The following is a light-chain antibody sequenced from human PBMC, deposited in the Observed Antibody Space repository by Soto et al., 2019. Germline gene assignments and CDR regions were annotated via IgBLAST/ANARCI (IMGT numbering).Light chain of an antibody. J-gene: IGKJ2*01. CDR3: QQFNSYPYT. Sequence: DIPLTQSPSFLSASVGDRVTITCRASQDISGYLAWYQQKSGKAPKLLIFAASTLQSGVPSRFSGSGSGTEFTLTIRSLQPEDFATYYCQQFNSYPYTFGQGTKLEIK. CDR1: QDISGY. CDR2: AAS. V-gene: IGKV1-9*01.